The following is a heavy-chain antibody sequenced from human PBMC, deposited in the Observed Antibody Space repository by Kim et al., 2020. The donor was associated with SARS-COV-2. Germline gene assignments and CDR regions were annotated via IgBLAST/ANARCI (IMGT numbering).Heavy chain of an antibody. V-gene: IGHV6-1*01. J-gene: IGHJ4*02. D-gene: IGHD3-16*01. Sequence: YNDYAESVKSRMIIHPDTSKNQFSLQLNSVTPEDTAVYYCARQLGGSFDYWGQGTLVSVSS. CDR2: YN. CDR3: ARQLGGSFDY.